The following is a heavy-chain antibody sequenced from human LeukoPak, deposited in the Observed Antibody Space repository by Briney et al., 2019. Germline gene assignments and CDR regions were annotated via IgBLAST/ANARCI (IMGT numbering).Heavy chain of an antibody. CDR3: APTDASYFVY. CDR2: ISAYNGNT. J-gene: IGHJ4*02. V-gene: IGHV1-18*01. Sequence: ASVKVSCKASGYTFTSYGISWVRQAPGQGLEWMGWISAYNGNTNYAEKLQGRVTITTDTSTSTAYMELRSLRSDDTAVYYCAPTDASYFVYWGQGTLVTVSS. CDR1: GYTFTSYG.